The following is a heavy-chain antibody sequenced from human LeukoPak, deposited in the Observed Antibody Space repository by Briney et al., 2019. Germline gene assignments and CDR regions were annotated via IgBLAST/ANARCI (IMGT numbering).Heavy chain of an antibody. CDR1: GFTLSSYA. CDR2: ISVSGNT. V-gene: IGHV3-23*01. CDR3: ARAQGYYYYYMDV. J-gene: IGHJ6*03. Sequence: GGSLRLSCAAPGFTLSSYAMSWVRQGPGKGLEWVSAISVSGNTYHADSVKGRFTISRDNSKNTLYLQMNSLRAEDTAVYYCARAQGYYYYYMDVWGKGTTVTISS.